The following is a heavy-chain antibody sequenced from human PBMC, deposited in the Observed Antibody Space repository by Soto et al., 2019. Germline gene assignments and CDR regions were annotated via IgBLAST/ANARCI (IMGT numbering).Heavy chain of an antibody. D-gene: IGHD1-1*01. CDR1: GYSFTSYW. CDR2: IYAGYSDT. V-gene: IGHV5-51*01. CDR3: ARPGTDYYGMDV. J-gene: IGHJ6*04. Sequence: GESLKISFKGSGYSFTSYWIGWVRQMPGKVLEWMGIIYAGYSDTRYSPSFQGRVTISADKSISTAYLQGSSLKASETAMYYCARPGTDYYGMDVWGKGTRVTVSS.